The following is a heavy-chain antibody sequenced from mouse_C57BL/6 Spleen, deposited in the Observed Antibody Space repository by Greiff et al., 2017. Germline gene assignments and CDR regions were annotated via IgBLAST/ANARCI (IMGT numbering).Heavy chain of an antibody. D-gene: IGHD2-4*01. CDR1: GYAFSSSW. J-gene: IGHJ2*01. V-gene: IGHV1-82*01. Sequence: QVQLQQSGPELVKPGASVKISCKASGYAFSSSWMNWVKQRPGKGLEWIGRIYPGDGDTNYNGKFKGKATLTADKSSSTAYMQLSSLTSEDSAVYFRARLGDYDGDYWGQGTTLTVSS. CDR3: ARLGDYDGDY. CDR2: IYPGDGDT.